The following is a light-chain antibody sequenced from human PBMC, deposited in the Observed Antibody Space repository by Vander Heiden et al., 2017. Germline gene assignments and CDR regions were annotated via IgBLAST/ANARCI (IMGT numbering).Light chain of an antibody. J-gene: IGKJ4*01. Sequence: AIRLTQSPSSFSASTGDSVTLTCRASQGISSYLAWYQQKPGKAPKLLIYAASTLQSGVPSRFSGSGSGTDFTLTISCLQSEDFATYYCQQYYSYPLTFGGGTKVEIK. CDR3: QQYYSYPLT. V-gene: IGKV1-8*01. CDR2: AAS. CDR1: QGISSY.